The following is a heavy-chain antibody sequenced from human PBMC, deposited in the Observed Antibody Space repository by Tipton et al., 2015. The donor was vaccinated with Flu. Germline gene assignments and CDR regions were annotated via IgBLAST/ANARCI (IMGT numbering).Heavy chain of an antibody. V-gene: IGHV3-23*01. CDR3: ASAAVGG. CDR1: GLTLSTFA. D-gene: IGHD6-19*01. Sequence: LSLTCATSGLTLSTFAMSRVRQAPGKGLEWVSVVSGSGDKADYADSVKGRFTISRDNSKDTVYLQMNSLRAEGTAVYYCASAAVGGWGQGTLVTVSS. CDR2: VSGSGDKA. J-gene: IGHJ4*02.